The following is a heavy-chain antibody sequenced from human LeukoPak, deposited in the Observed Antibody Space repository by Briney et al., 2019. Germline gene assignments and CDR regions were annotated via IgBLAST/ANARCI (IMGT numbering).Heavy chain of an antibody. D-gene: IGHD3-9*01. J-gene: IGHJ4*02. CDR3: ARGGTDYDILTGYYGYGY. Sequence: SETLSLTCTVSGVSINSRSYYWGWIRQTPGKGLEWIGTIYYSGSTYYNPSLKSRVTISIDTSKNQFSLKLSSVTAADTAVYYCARGGTDYDILTGYYGYGYWGQGTLVTVSS. CDR2: IYYSGST. CDR1: GVSINSRSYY. V-gene: IGHV4-39*07.